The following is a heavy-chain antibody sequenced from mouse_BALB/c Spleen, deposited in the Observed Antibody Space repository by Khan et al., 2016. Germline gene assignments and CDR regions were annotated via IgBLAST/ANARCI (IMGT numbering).Heavy chain of an antibody. Sequence: QVTLKESGPGILQPSQTLSLTCSFSGFSLSTSGMGVGWIRQPSGKGLEWLAHIWWDDVKRYNPALKSRLTISKDTSSSQVFLKIASVDTADTATYSCARIDYGSSYGEGAMDYWGQGTSVTVSS. V-gene: IGHV8-8*01. CDR2: IWWDDVK. D-gene: IGHD1-1*01. CDR1: GFSLSTSGMG. J-gene: IGHJ4*01. CDR3: ARIDYGSSYGEGAMDY.